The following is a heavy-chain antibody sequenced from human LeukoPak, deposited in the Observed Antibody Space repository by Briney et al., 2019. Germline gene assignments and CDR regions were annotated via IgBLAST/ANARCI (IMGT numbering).Heavy chain of an antibody. J-gene: IGHJ4*02. Sequence: GESLKISCKGSGYSFTSYWIGWVRQMPGKGLEWMGIIYPGGSDTTYSPSFQGQVTISADKSISTAYLQWSSLKASDTAIYYCARQNDFRLDYWGQGTLVTVSS. CDR2: IYPGGSDT. CDR3: ARQNDFRLDY. D-gene: IGHD3-3*01. V-gene: IGHV5-51*01. CDR1: GYSFTSYW.